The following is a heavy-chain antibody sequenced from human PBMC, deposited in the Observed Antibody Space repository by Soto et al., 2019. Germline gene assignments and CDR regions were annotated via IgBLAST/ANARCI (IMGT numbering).Heavy chain of an antibody. CDR3: ARDRQSAAAYYFDY. CDR2: IWYDGSNK. Sequence: QVQLVESGGGVGQPGRSLRLSCAASGFTFSSYGMHWVRQAPGKGLEWVAVIWYDGSNKYYADSVKGRFTISRDNSKNTLYLQMNSLRAEDTAVYYCARDRQSAAAYYFDYWGQRTLVTVSS. V-gene: IGHV3-33*01. D-gene: IGHD6-13*01. CDR1: GFTFSSYG. J-gene: IGHJ4*02.